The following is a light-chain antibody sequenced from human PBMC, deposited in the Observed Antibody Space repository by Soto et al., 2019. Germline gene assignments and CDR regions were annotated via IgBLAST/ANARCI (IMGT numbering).Light chain of an antibody. CDR2: GAS. CDR1: HSVSSSS. J-gene: IGKJ1*01. V-gene: IGKV3-20*01. CDR3: QQYGSS. Sequence: IVMTQSPGTLTLSPEERATLSCRASHSVSSSSLAWYQQKPGQAPRLLIYGASTRATGIPDRFSGRGSGTDFTLTISRLEPEDFAVYYCQQYGSSFGQGTKVELK.